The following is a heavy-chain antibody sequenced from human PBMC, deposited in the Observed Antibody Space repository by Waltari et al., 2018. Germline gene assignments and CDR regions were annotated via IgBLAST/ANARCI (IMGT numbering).Heavy chain of an antibody. J-gene: IGHJ6*02. CDR2: SYYSGST. Sequence: QVQLQESGPGLVKPSETLSLTCTVSGGSISSYYWSWIRQPPGKGLEWIGYSYYSGSTNYNPALKSRVTISVDTSKNQFALKLSSVTAAYTAVYYCARALKAPLLWLPDYYYDGMDVWGQGTTVTVSS. CDR3: ARALKAPLLWLPDYYYDGMDV. V-gene: IGHV4-59*01. D-gene: IGHD3-10*01. CDR1: GGSISSYY.